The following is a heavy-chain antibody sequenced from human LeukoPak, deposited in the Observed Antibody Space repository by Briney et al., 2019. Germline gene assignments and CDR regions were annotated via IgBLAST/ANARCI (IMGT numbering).Heavy chain of an antibody. Sequence: SETLSLTCTVSGGSVSSGNLYWSWIRQPPGKGLEWIGYIYYSGSTNYNPSLKSRVTVSADISKNQFSLKLNSVTAADTAVYYCARGLGPIYFDYWGQGTLVTVSS. J-gene: IGHJ4*02. CDR2: IYYSGST. D-gene: IGHD3-16*01. V-gene: IGHV4-61*01. CDR3: ARGLGPIYFDY. CDR1: GGSVSSGNLY.